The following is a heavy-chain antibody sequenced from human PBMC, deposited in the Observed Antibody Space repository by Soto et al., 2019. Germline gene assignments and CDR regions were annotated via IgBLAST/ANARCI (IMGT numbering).Heavy chain of an antibody. CDR3: AGSIAVAGTTYPFDY. D-gene: IGHD6-19*01. CDR2: IYYSGST. CDR1: GGSISSYY. J-gene: IGHJ4*02. Sequence: SETLSLTCTVSGGSISSYYWSWIRQPPGKGLEWIGYIYYSGSTNYNPSLKSRVTISVDTSKNQFSLKLSSVTAADTAVYYCAGSIAVAGTTYPFDYWGQGTLVTVSS. V-gene: IGHV4-59*08.